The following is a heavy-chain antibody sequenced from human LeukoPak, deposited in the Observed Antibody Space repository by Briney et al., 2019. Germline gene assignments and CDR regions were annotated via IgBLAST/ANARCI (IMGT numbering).Heavy chain of an antibody. CDR2: ISSSGSTI. D-gene: IGHD2-15*01. Sequence: PGGSLRLSCAASGFTFSSYEMNWVRQAPGKGLEWVSYISSSGSTIYYADSVKGRFTIFRDNAKNSLYLQMNSLRAEDTAVYYCAGVHCSGGSCYSGWFDPWGQGTLVTVSS. CDR1: GFTFSSYE. J-gene: IGHJ5*02. CDR3: AGVHCSGGSCYSGWFDP. V-gene: IGHV3-48*03.